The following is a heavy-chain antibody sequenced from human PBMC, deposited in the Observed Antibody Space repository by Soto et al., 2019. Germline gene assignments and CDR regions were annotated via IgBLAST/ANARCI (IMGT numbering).Heavy chain of an antibody. CDR2: IIPIFNST. V-gene: IGHV1-69*06. CDR1: GSRFSNYV. CDR3: AREGRGKKAGYNGLVSLGY. Sequence: QVQLVQSGAEVKTPGSSLKVSCKVSGSRFSNYVISWVRQAPGPGLEWLGRIIPIFNSTKYAQNFQGRVTITADKATSTASLELSSLRSDDTAVYYCAREGRGKKAGYNGLVSLGYWGQGTLVTVSS. J-gene: IGHJ4*02. D-gene: IGHD2-2*02.